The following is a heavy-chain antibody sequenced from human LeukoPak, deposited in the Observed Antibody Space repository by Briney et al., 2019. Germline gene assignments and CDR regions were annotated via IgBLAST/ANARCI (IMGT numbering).Heavy chain of an antibody. V-gene: IGHV4-59*08. CDR3: ARRIAAAVDYAFDI. J-gene: IGHJ3*02. Sequence: SETLSLTCTVSGGSISSYYWSWIRQPPGKGLEWIGYIYYSGSTNYNPSLKSRVTISVDTSKNQFSLKLSSVTAADTAVYYCARRIAAAVDYAFDIWGQGTMVTVSS. CDR2: IYYSGST. CDR1: GGSISSYY. D-gene: IGHD6-13*01.